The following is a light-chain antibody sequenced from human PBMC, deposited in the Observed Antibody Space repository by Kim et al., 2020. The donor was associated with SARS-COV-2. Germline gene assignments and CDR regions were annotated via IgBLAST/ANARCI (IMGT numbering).Light chain of an antibody. CDR2: AAS. CDR1: QSVGIY. CDR3: LQRRDWPNT. J-gene: IGKJ2*01. V-gene: IGKV3-11*01. Sequence: SWSPGDRATLSCKACQSVGIYLASYQQKPGQAPSLLFYAASNRATGIPARFSGSGSGTDFTLTISSLEPEDFVLYSCLQRRDWPNTFAQGTKLE.